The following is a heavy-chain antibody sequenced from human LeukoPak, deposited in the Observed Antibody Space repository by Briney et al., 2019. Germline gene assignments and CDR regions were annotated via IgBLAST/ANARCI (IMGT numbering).Heavy chain of an antibody. J-gene: IGHJ4*02. V-gene: IGHV2-70*11. CDR1: GFSLSTSGMC. D-gene: IGHD1-7*01. Sequence: SGPTLVNPTQTLTLTCTFSGFSLSTSGMCVTWIRQPPGKALEWLARIDWDDDKYYRTSLKTRLTISKDTSKNQVVLTMTNMDPVDTATYYCARTNSITGANPFDYWGQGTLVTVSS. CDR3: ARTNSITGANPFDY. CDR2: IDWDDDK.